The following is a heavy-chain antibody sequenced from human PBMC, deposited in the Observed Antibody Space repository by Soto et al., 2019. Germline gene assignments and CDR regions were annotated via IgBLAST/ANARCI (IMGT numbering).Heavy chain of an antibody. J-gene: IGHJ4*02. CDR1: GLTFSSYA. V-gene: IGHV3-23*01. Sequence: GGSLRLSCAASGLTFSSYAMSWVRQAPGKGLEWVSAISGSGGSTYYADSVKGRFTISRDNSKNTLYLQMNSLRADDTAVYYCAKDRYGRTYVSFDYWGQGMLVTVSS. D-gene: IGHD3-16*01. CDR2: ISGSGGST. CDR3: AKDRYGRTYVSFDY.